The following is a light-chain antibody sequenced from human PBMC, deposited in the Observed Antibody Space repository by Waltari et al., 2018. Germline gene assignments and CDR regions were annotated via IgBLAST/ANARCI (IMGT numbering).Light chain of an antibody. Sequence: HALTQSPSVSVSPGQTARVTCPGDALTDSFPSWYQQKSGQAPVLIMYKDSERPSGIPERFSGSSSGATVTLTISGVQAEDEADYYCQSADSDGSWVFGGGTKLTVL. CDR1: ALTDSF. V-gene: IGLV3-25*03. CDR3: QSADSDGSWV. J-gene: IGLJ3*02. CDR2: KDS.